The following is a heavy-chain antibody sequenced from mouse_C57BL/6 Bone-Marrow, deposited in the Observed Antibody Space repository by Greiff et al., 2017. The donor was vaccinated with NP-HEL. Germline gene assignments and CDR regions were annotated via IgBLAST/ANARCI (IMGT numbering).Heavy chain of an antibody. V-gene: IGHV14-4*01. CDR1: GFNIKDDY. Sequence: AQLQQSGAELVRPGASVKLSCTASGFNIKDDYLHWVKQRPDQGLEWIGWIDTENGDTEYASKFPGKATITADTSSNTAYLQLSSLTSEYTAVYYCTTEGDYAMDDWGQGTSVTVSS. J-gene: IGHJ4*01. CDR3: TTEGDYAMDD. CDR2: IDTENGDT.